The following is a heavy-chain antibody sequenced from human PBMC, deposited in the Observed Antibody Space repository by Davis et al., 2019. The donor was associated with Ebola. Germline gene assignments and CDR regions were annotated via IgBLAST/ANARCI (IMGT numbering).Heavy chain of an antibody. CDR1: GFTFSSYW. CDR2: IKQDGSEK. V-gene: IGHV3-7*03. Sequence: GESLKISCAASGFTFSSYWMSWVRQAPGKGLEWVANIKQDGSEKYYVDSVKGRFTISRDNAKNSLYLQMNSLRAEDTAVYYCAREVSRNPYYYYDMDVWGQGTTVTVSS. CDR3: AREVSRNPYYYYDMDV. J-gene: IGHJ6*02.